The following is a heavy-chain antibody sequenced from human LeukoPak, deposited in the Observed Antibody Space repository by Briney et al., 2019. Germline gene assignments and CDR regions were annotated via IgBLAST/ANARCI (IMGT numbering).Heavy chain of an antibody. CDR3: AVYDSSGYYYVSVCDAFDI. CDR1: GYTFTGYY. V-gene: IGHV1-2*02. Sequence: ASVKVSCKASGYTFTGYYMHWVRQAPGQGLEWMGWINPNSGGTNYAQKFQGRVTMTRDTSISTAYMELSRLRSDDTAVYYCAVYDSSGYYYVSVCDAFDIWGQGTMVTVSS. J-gene: IGHJ3*02. CDR2: INPNSGGT. D-gene: IGHD3-22*01.